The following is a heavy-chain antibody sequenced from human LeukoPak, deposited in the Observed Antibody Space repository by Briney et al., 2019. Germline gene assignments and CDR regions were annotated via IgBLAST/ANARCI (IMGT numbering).Heavy chain of an antibody. D-gene: IGHD3-22*01. CDR2: ISSSSSYI. CDR1: GFTFSSYS. V-gene: IGHV3-21*01. CDR3: ARDGQYYYDSSGYYSFDY. J-gene: IGHJ4*02. Sequence: GGSLRLSCAASGFTFSSYSMNWVRQAPGKGLEWVSSISSSSSYIYYADSVKGRFTISRDNAKNSLYLQMNSLRAEDTAVYYCARDGQYYYDSSGYYSFDYWGQGTLVTVSS.